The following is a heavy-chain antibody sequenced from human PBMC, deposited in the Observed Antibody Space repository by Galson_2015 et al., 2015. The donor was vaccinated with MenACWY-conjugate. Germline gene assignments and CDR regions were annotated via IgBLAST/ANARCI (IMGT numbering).Heavy chain of an antibody. Sequence: SLKLSCAASGSTFSSYAMRWVRQAPGKGLEWVSAISGSGGSTYSADYVKGRFTISRDNSKNTLYLQMNSLRAEDTAVYYCAKDRAEGYWGQGTLVTVSS. CDR3: AKDRAEGY. V-gene: IGHV3-23*01. J-gene: IGHJ4*02. CDR2: ISGSGGST. CDR1: GSTFSSYA.